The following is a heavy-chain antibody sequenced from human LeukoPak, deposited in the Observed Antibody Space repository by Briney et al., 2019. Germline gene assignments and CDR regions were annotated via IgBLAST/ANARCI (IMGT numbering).Heavy chain of an antibody. Sequence: GGSLRLSCAASGFTFSSYAMSWVRQAPGKGLERVSAISGSGGSTYYADSVKGRFTISRDNSKNTLYLQMNSLRAEDTAVYYCAKFNGRKYYDFWGGPQFDYWGQGTLVTVSS. D-gene: IGHD3-3*01. CDR3: AKFNGRKYYDFWGGPQFDY. CDR1: GFTFSSYA. J-gene: IGHJ4*02. CDR2: ISGSGGST. V-gene: IGHV3-23*01.